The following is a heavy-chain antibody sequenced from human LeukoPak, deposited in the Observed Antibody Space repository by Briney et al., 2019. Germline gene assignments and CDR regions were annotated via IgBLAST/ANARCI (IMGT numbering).Heavy chain of an antibody. Sequence: GGTLRLSCAASGFTFSSYGMSWVRQAPGKGLEGVSAISGSGGSTYYADSVKGRFTISRDNSKKTLYLQMNSLRAEDTAVYYCAKVAEMATIGGLDYWGQGTLVTVSA. D-gene: IGHD5-24*01. CDR3: AKVAEMATIGGLDY. CDR1: GFTFSSYG. J-gene: IGHJ4*02. CDR2: ISGSGGST. V-gene: IGHV3-23*01.